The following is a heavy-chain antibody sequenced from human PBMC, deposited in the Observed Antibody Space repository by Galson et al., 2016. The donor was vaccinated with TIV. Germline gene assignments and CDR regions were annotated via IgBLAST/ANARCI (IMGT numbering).Heavy chain of an antibody. CDR1: GYMFSSYG. D-gene: IGHD5-12*01. CDR3: AKDTSSAYSGYGYFDY. J-gene: IGHJ4*02. CDR2: IQYDGSNK. V-gene: IGHV3-30*02. Sequence: SLRLSCAVSGYMFSSYGMHWVRQAPGRGLEWVAFIQYDGSNKYYADSVKGRFTISRDNSKNTLYLQMNSLRAEDTAVYYCAKDTSSAYSGYGYFDYWGQGTLVTVSS.